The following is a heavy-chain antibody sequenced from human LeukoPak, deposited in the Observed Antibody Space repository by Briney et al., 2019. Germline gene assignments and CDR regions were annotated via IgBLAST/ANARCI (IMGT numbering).Heavy chain of an antibody. J-gene: IGHJ4*02. Sequence: GGSLRLSCVASGFTFTGHSMHWVRQAPGKGLEGVAVVAYDEKTTFYADSLKGRFTVSRDNSKNTVYLEMNSLRDEDTAVYYCAREKQSGGTPFDYWGQGSLVTVSS. CDR3: AREKQSGGTPFDY. D-gene: IGHD1-26*01. CDR1: GFTFTGHS. V-gene: IGHV3-30*04. CDR2: VAYDEKTT.